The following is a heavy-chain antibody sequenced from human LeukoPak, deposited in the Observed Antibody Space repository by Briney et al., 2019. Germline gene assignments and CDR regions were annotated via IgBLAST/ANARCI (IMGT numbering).Heavy chain of an antibody. J-gene: IGHJ6*02. CDR2: INPNSGGT. CDR1: EYTFTGYY. D-gene: IGHD6-19*01. V-gene: IGHV1-2*02. Sequence: GASVKVSCKASEYTFTGYYMHWVRQAPGQGLEWMGWINPNSGGTNYAQKFQGRVTMTRDTSISTVYMELSRLRSDDTAVYYCARGIAVAGTPYATADYGMDVWGQGTTVTVSS. CDR3: ARGIAVAGTPYATADYGMDV.